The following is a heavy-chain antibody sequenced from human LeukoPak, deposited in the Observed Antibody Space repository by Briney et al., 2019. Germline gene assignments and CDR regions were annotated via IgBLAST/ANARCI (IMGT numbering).Heavy chain of an antibody. Sequence: GGSLRLSCAASGFSVSSNYMSWVRQAPGKGLEWASVIYSGGTTYYADSVKGRFTISRDNSKNTLYLQMNSLRGEDTAVYYCTRDSDFGSGSLSLGGMDVWGQGTPVTVSS. CDR3: TRDSDFGSGSLSLGGMDV. CDR1: GFSVSSNY. D-gene: IGHD3-10*01. J-gene: IGHJ6*02. CDR2: IYSGGTT. V-gene: IGHV3-66*01.